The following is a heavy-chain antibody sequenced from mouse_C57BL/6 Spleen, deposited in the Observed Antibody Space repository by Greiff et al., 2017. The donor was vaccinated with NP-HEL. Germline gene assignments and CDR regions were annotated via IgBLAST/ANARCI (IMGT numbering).Heavy chain of an antibody. Sequence: EVKLVESGGGLVKPGGSLKLSCAASGFTFSSYTMSWVRQTPEKRLEWVATISGGGGNTYYPDSVKGRFTISRDNAKNTLYLQMSSLRSEDTALDYCARPYDYDDRFAYWGQGTLVTVSA. D-gene: IGHD2-4*01. CDR2: ISGGGGNT. CDR1: GFTFSSYT. CDR3: ARPYDYDDRFAY. J-gene: IGHJ3*01. V-gene: IGHV5-9*01.